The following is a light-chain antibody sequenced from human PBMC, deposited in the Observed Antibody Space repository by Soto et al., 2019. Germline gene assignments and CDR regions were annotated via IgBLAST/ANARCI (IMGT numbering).Light chain of an antibody. Sequence: EIVLTQSPATLSLSPGDRATLSCGASQSVSNNYLAWYQHKPGLAPRILIYDASTRATGIPDRFSGSGSGTDFTLIISRLEPEEFAVYYCHQQGSSPWTFGQGTKVETK. V-gene: IGKV3D-20*01. CDR2: DAS. CDR1: QSVSNNY. J-gene: IGKJ1*01. CDR3: HQQGSSPWT.